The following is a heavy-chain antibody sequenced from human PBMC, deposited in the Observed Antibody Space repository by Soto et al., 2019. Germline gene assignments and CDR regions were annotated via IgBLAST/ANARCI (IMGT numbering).Heavy chain of an antibody. V-gene: IGHV1-69*04. D-gene: IGHD6-19*01. Sequence: SVKVSCKASGGTFSSYTISWVRQAPGQGLEWMGRIIPILGIANYAQKFQGRVTITADKSTSTAYMELSSLRSEDTAVYYCAREDLAVAGTTGRHYYYYGMDVWGQGTTVTVSS. CDR3: AREDLAVAGTTGRHYYYYGMDV. J-gene: IGHJ6*02. CDR1: GGTFSSYT. CDR2: IIPILGIA.